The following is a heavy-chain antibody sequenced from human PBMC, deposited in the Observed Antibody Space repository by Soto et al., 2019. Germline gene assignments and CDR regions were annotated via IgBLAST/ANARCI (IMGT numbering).Heavy chain of an antibody. CDR3: ARVRYSDNWQGLLDF. CDR2: IYYSGST. J-gene: IGHJ4*02. CDR1: GGSISSGAFS. V-gene: IGHV4-30-2*01. Sequence: PSETLSLTCTVSGGSISSGAFSWSWIRQPPRRGLEWIGYIYYSGSTYYIPSLRSRVAISMDRAKNQFSLHLSSVTAEDTAVYFCARVRYSDNWQGLLDFWALGTLVTLSS. D-gene: IGHD4-4*01.